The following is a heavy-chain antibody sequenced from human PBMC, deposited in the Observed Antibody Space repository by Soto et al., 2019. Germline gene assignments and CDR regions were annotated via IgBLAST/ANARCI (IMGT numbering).Heavy chain of an antibody. CDR1: GGSISSSNW. D-gene: IGHD3-22*01. CDR3: ASLTAYYDSSGYSNAFDI. J-gene: IGHJ3*02. V-gene: IGHV4-4*02. Sequence: SETLSLTCAVSGGSISSSNWWSWVRQPPGKGLEWIGEIYHSGSTNYNPSLKSRVTISVDKSKNQFSLELSSVTAADTAVYYCASLTAYYDSSGYSNAFDIWGQGTMVTVSS. CDR2: IYHSGST.